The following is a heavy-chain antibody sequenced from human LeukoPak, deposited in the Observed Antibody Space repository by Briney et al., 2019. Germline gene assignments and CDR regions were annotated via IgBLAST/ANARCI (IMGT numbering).Heavy chain of an antibody. CDR3: VSSDYGGLDN. Sequence: PGGSLRLSCAASGFTFSSYEMNWVRQAPGKGLEWVSPISSSSSYIYYADSVKGRFTISRDNARNSLYLQMNSLRAEDTAVYYCVSSDYGGLDNWGQGTLVTVSS. CDR1: GFTFSSYE. V-gene: IGHV3-21*01. CDR2: ISSSSSYI. D-gene: IGHD4-17*01. J-gene: IGHJ4*02.